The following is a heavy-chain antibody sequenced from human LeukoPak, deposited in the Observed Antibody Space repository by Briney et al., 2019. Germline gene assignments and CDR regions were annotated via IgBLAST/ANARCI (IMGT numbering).Heavy chain of an antibody. J-gene: IGHJ4*02. CDR1: GFTFSSYA. D-gene: IGHD3-10*01. V-gene: IGHV3-23*01. CDR3: AKDLDYYGSGSAFDY. CDR2: ISGSGGST. Sequence: GGSVRLSCAASGFTFSSYAMSWVRPAPGKGLEWVSAISGSGGSTYYADSVKGRFTISRDNSKNTLYLQMNSLRAEDTAVYYCAKDLDYYGSGSAFDYWGQGTLVTVSS.